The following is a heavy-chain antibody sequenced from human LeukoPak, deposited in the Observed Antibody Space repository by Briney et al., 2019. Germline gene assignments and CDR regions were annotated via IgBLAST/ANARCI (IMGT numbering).Heavy chain of an antibody. D-gene: IGHD3-9*01. CDR2: ISAYNGNT. V-gene: IGHV1-18*01. Sequence: ASVKVSCKASGYTFTTYNINWVRQAPGQGLEWMGWISAYNGNTNYAQKLQGRVTMTTDTSTSTAYMELRSLRSDDTAVYYCARRSVRYFDWDNWFDPWGQGTLVTVSS. CDR1: GYTFTTYN. CDR3: ARRSVRYFDWDNWFDP. J-gene: IGHJ5*02.